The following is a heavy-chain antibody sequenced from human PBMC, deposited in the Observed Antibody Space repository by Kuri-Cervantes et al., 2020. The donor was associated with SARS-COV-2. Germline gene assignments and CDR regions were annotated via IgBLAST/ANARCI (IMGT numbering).Heavy chain of an antibody. V-gene: IGHV4-38-2*02. D-gene: IGHD3-3*01. CDR3: ARGPAHDFWSGYRFDY. CDR1: GYSISSGYY. Sequence: ESLKISCTVSGYSISSGYYWGWIRQPPGKGLEWIGSIYHSGSTYYNPSLKSRVTISVDTSENQFSLKLSSVTAADTAVYYCARGPAHDFWSGYRFDYWGQGTLVTVSS. CDR2: IYHSGST. J-gene: IGHJ4*02.